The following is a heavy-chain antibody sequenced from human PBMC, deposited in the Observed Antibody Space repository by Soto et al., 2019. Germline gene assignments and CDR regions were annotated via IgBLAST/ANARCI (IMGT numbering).Heavy chain of an antibody. CDR2: IYHSGST. CDR3: ARVRQSMASGLVP. Sequence: QVQLQESGPGLVKPSGTLSLTCAVSGGSISSSNWWSWVRQPPGKGLEWIGEIYHSGSTNYNPSLKSRVTRSVDKSKNQFALEVSSVTAADTAVYYCARVRQSMASGLVPWGQGTLVTVSS. CDR1: GGSISSSNW. V-gene: IGHV4-4*02. J-gene: IGHJ5*02. D-gene: IGHD6-19*01.